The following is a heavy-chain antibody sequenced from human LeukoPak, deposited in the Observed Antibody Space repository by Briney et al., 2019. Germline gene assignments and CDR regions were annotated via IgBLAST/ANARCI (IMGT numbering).Heavy chain of an antibody. CDR1: GGSISSYY. J-gene: IGHJ6*04. CDR2: IYYSGSS. Sequence: SETLSLTCTVSGGSISSYYWSWIRQPPGKGLEWIGYIYYSGSSNYNPSLKSRVTISVDTSKNQFSLKLSSVTAADTAVYYCARSYYYGMDVWGKGTTVTVSS. CDR3: ARSYYYGMDV. V-gene: IGHV4-59*08.